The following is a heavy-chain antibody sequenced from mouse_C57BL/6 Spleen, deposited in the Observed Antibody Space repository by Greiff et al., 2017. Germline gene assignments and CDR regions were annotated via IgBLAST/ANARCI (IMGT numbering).Heavy chain of an antibody. CDR1: GYTFTSYG. D-gene: IGHD1-1*01. V-gene: IGHV1-81*01. J-gene: IGHJ2*01. Sequence: VHLVESGAELARPGASVKLSCKASGYTFTSYGISWVKQRTGPGLEWIGEIYPRSGNTYYNEKFKGKATLTADKSSSTAYMELRSLTSEDSAVYFCARSSDYDGSSSYYFDYGGQGTTRTVSS. CDR2: IYPRSGNT. CDR3: ARSSDYDGSSSYYFDY.